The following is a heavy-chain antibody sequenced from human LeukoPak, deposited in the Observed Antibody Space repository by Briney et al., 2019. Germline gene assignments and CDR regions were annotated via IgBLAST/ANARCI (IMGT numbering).Heavy chain of an antibody. CDR1: GFTFSSYS. D-gene: IGHD6-25*01. CDR2: ISSSSSYI. Sequence: GGSLRLSCAASGFTFSSYSMNWVRQAPGKGLEWVSSISSSSSYIYYADSVKGRFTISRDNAKNSLYLQINSLRAEDTAVYYCARGGPSRRDAFDIWGQGTLLTVSS. CDR3: ARGGPSRRDAFDI. J-gene: IGHJ3*02. V-gene: IGHV3-21*01.